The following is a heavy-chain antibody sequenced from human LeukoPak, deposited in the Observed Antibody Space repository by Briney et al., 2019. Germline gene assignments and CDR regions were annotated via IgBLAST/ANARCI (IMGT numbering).Heavy chain of an antibody. D-gene: IGHD3-10*01. V-gene: IGHV3-23*01. Sequence: PGGSLRLSCAASGFTFSSYAMSWVRQAPGKGLEWVSAISGSGGSTYYADSVKGRFTISRDNSKDTLYLQMNSLRAEDTAVYYCAKDDEYYGSGSYDPPTIDYWGQGTLVTVSS. CDR3: AKDDEYYGSGSYDPPTIDY. CDR2: ISGSGGST. J-gene: IGHJ4*02. CDR1: GFTFSSYA.